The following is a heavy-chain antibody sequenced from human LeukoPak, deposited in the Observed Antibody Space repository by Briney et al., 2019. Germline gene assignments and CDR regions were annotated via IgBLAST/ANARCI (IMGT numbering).Heavy chain of an antibody. D-gene: IGHD2-15*01. CDR3: ARESRAAIDY. V-gene: IGHV3-7*01. CDR2: IKEHGSEK. Sequence: GGSLRLSCAASGFTFSSYAMSWVRQAPGKGLEWVAIIKEHGSEKYYVDSVKGRFTISRDNAKNSLYLQMNSLRVDDTAVYYCARESRAAIDYWGQGTLVTVSS. J-gene: IGHJ4*02. CDR1: GFTFSSYA.